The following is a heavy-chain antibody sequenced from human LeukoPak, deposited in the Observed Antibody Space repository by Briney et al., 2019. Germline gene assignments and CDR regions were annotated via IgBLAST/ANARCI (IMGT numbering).Heavy chain of an antibody. CDR3: ARGMSSSWYMGGPLAV. CDR2: INYSGST. V-gene: IGHV4-59*01. CDR1: GGSISSYY. Sequence: SETLSLTCTVSGGSISSYYWYWIRQPPGKGLEWIGYINYSGSTNYNPSLKSRVTISVDTSKDQFSLKLTSVTAADTAVYYRARGMSSSWYMGGPLAVWGKGTTVTISS. D-gene: IGHD6-13*01. J-gene: IGHJ6*04.